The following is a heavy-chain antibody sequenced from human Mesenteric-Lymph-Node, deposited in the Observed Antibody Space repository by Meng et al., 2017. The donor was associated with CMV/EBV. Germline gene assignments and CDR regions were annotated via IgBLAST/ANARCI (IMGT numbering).Heavy chain of an antibody. CDR1: GLTFTDYT. CDR3: ARGYCYGSRTSYNVAFF. V-gene: IGHV3-30*04. CDR2: ISYDGRNK. J-gene: IGHJ4*02. D-gene: IGHD3-10*01. Sequence: GESLKISCAASGLTFTDYTLYWVRQAPGKGLEWVAIISYDGRNKDYPDSVKGRFTVSRDNSKNTLYLQLNSLRTEETAMYYCARGYCYGSRTSYNVAFFWGQGTLVTVSS.